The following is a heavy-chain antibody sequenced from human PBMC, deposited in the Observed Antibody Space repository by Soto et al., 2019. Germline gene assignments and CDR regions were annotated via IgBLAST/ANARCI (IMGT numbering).Heavy chain of an antibody. J-gene: IGHJ4*02. Sequence: MYYADSVKGRFTISRDNAKNSLYLQMNSLRAEDTAVYYCARGGPYSGYDDLDYWGQGTLVTVSS. CDR3: ARGGPYSGYDDLDY. V-gene: IGHV3-11*01. D-gene: IGHD5-12*01. CDR2: M.